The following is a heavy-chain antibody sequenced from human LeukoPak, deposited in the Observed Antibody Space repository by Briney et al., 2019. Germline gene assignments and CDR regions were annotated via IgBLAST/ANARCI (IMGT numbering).Heavy chain of an antibody. CDR1: GFTFSSYA. V-gene: IGHV3-23*01. Sequence: GGSLRHSCAASGFTFSSYAMSWVRQAPGKGLEWDSAISGSGGSTYYADSVKGRFTISRDNSKNTLYLQMNSLRAEDTAVYYCAKVPEDILTGLYYYYGMDVWGQGTTVTVSS. D-gene: IGHD3-9*01. J-gene: IGHJ6*02. CDR3: AKVPEDILTGLYYYYGMDV. CDR2: ISGSGGST.